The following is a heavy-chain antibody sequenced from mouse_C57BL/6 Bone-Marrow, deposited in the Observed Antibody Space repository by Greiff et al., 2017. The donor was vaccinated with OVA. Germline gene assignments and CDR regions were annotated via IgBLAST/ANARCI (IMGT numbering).Heavy chain of an antibody. D-gene: IGHD1-1*01. CDR1: GYAFSSYW. CDR2: IYPGDGDT. Sequence: QVQLQQSGAELVKPGASVKISCKASGYAFSSYWMNWVKQRPGKGLEWIGQIYPGDGDTNYNGKFKGKATLTADKSSSTAYMQLSRLTSEDSAVYVCARGGSSTYWYCDIWGTGNTVTVST. CDR3: ARGGSSTYWYCDI. V-gene: IGHV1-80*01. J-gene: IGHJ1*03.